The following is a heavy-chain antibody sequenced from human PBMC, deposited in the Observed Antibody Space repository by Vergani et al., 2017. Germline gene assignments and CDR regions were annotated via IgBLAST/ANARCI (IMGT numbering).Heavy chain of an antibody. Sequence: EMQLVQSGAEVRKPGESVKISCRTSGYNFDIYWIGWVRQMPGKGLEWMGIVYPADSDTRYSPSVKGQVTVSADKSTSTAFLEWGGLKVTDTAIYSCGRHARYSDVTGNYVYYGMDVWGQGTSVIVSS. J-gene: IGHJ6*02. CDR3: GRHARYSDVTGNYVYYGMDV. D-gene: IGHD3-16*01. V-gene: IGHV5-51*01. CDR2: VYPADSDT. CDR1: GYNFDIYW.